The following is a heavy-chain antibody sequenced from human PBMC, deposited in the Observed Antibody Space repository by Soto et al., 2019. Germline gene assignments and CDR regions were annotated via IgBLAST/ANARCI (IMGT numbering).Heavy chain of an antibody. V-gene: IGHV5-51*01. Sequence: GESLKISCTASRYSFTSYWIAWVRQMPGKGLEWMGTIYPGDSETKYSPSFQGQVTISADKSITTAYLHWSSLKASDTAMYFWGRPMGIAGVGDVLDLWGQGTM. CDR2: IYPGDSET. J-gene: IGHJ3*01. D-gene: IGHD6-19*01. CDR1: RYSFTSYW. CDR3: GRPMGIAGVGDVLDL.